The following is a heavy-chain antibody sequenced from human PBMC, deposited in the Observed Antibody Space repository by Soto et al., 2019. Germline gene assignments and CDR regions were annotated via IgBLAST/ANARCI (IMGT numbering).Heavy chain of an antibody. CDR2: IYYSGST. CDR3: ARDGGYDNSGYLDY. J-gene: IGHJ4*02. CDR1: GGSISSSTYY. Sequence: PSETLSLTCTVSGGSISSSTYYWGWIRQPPGKGLEWIGSIYYSGSTYYNPSLKSRVTISVDTSKNQFSLKLSSVTAADTAVYYCARDGGYDNSGYLDYWGQGTLVTVSS. V-gene: IGHV4-39*02. D-gene: IGHD3-22*01.